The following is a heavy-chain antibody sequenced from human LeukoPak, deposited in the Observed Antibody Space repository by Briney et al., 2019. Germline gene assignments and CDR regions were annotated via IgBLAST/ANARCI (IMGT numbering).Heavy chain of an antibody. Sequence: GGSLRLSCAASGFTFSSYGMHWVRQAPGKGLEWVAFIRYDGSNKYYADTVKGRFTIPRDNSKNTLYLQMNSLRAEDTAVYYCAKDLAYYDSSGAKRGYYFDYWGQGTLVTVSS. CDR3: AKDLAYYDSSGAKRGYYFDY. CDR1: GFTFSSYG. D-gene: IGHD3-22*01. J-gene: IGHJ4*02. CDR2: IRYDGSNK. V-gene: IGHV3-30*02.